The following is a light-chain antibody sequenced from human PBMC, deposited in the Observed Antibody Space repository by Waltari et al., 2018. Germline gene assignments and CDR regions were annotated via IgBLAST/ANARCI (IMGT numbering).Light chain of an antibody. V-gene: IGLV2-14*03. CDR1: SSDVGGYNY. CDR2: DVN. CDR3: CSFTRSSTWV. J-gene: IGLJ3*02. Sequence: QSALTQPASVSGSPAQSITISCTGSSSDVGGYNYVYWYQQNPGKAPKLMIFDVNNRASGVSHRFSGSKTGNKASLTISGLQVEDEAEYYGCSFTRSSTWVFGGGTKLTVL.